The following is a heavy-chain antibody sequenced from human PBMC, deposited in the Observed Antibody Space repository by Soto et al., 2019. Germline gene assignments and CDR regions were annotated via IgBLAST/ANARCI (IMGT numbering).Heavy chain of an antibody. CDR3: ARRV. J-gene: IGHJ4*02. CDR2: ISAGGDRT. Sequence: EVQVSESGGGLVQPGGYLRLSCATSGFTFSNYPMNWVRQAPGKGLEWVSGISAGGDRTYYADSVKGRFTIFRDNSKNSVSLRMNSLSVEDTAVYYCARRVWGQGTLVTVSS. V-gene: IGHV3-23*01. CDR1: GFTFSNYP.